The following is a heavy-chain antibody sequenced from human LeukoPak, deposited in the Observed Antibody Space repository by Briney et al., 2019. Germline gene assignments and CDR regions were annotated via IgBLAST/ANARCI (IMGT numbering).Heavy chain of an antibody. Sequence: ASVKVSCKASGYTFTSYGINWVRQAPGQGLEWMGWISAYNGNTDYAQSLQGRVTMTIDTSTSTVYMELRSLRSDDTAVCYCARDVGRSYDLDYWGQGTLVTVSS. CDR3: ARDVGRSYDLDY. CDR2: ISAYNGNT. V-gene: IGHV1-18*01. D-gene: IGHD3-16*01. CDR1: GYTFTSYG. J-gene: IGHJ4*02.